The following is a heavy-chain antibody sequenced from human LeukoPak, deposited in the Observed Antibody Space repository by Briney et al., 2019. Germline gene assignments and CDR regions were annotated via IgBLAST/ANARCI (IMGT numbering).Heavy chain of an antibody. CDR1: GFTFSTYE. Sequence: TGGSLRLSCAASGFTFSTYEMNWVRQAPGKGLEWVSYISNSDDTKKYAESVKGRFTISRDNAQKSLYLQMNSLRAEDTAVYYCVKCRDLLTGYYNVIEETKWFDSWGQGTLVTVSS. CDR2: ISNSDDTK. J-gene: IGHJ5*01. CDR3: VKCRDLLTGYYNVIEETKWFDS. D-gene: IGHD3-9*01. V-gene: IGHV3-48*03.